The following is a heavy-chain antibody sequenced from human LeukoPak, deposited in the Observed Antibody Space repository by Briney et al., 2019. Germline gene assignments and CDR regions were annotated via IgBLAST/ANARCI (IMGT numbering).Heavy chain of an antibody. Sequence: SETLSLTCSVSGDSMDSYYWNWVRQAPDRGLEWIGYMYSSGITNYHPSLKSRVSISVDTSLKQVSLDLNSVTAADTAVYYCARMVYSSGSHVFDYWGQGKLVTVSS. CDR1: GDSMDSYY. J-gene: IGHJ4*02. CDR2: MYSSGIT. D-gene: IGHD3-10*01. CDR3: ARMVYSSGSHVFDY. V-gene: IGHV4-59*01.